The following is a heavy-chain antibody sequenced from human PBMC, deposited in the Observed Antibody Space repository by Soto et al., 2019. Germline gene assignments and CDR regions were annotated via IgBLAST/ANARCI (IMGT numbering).Heavy chain of an antibody. CDR3: ARHLYYALDDAFDI. J-gene: IGHJ3*02. Sequence: GESLKSSCKGSGYSFTSYWISWVRQMPGKGLEWMGRIDPSDSYTNYSPSFQGHVTISADKSISTAYLQWSSLKASDTAMYYCARHLYYALDDAFDIWGQGTMVTVSS. CDR2: IDPSDSYT. CDR1: GYSFTSYW. V-gene: IGHV5-10-1*01. D-gene: IGHD2-8*01.